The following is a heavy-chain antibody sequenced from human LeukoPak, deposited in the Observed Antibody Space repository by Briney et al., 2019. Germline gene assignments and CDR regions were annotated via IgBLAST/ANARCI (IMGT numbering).Heavy chain of an antibody. CDR3: ARGGYYAASEI. CDR1: GLTFSSHA. J-gene: IGHJ4*02. CDR2: IVSNGGNT. Sequence: VRSLRLSCAASGLTFSSHAMPSVRQAPGMGLEYVSAIVSNGGNTYYADSVRGRFTISRDNSKDTVYLQMRSLIPEDTAVYYCARGGYYAASEIWGPGALVTVSS. V-gene: IGHV3-64*02. D-gene: IGHD3-3*01.